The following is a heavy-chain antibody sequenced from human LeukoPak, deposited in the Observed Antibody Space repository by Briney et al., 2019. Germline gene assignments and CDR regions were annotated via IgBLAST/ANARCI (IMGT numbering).Heavy chain of an antibody. CDR1: GGSISSSSYY. CDR2: IYYSGST. V-gene: IGHV4-39*07. Sequence: SETLSLTCTVSGGSISSSSYYWGWIRQPPGKGLEWIGSIYYSGSTYYNPSLKSRVTISVDRSKNQFSLKLSSVTAADTAVYYCASGGYSYGYFDYWGQGTLVTVSS. CDR3: ASGGYSYGYFDY. J-gene: IGHJ4*02. D-gene: IGHD5-18*01.